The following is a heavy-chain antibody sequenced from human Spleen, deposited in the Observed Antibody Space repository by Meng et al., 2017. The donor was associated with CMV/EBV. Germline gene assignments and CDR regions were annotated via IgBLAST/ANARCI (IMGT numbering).Heavy chain of an antibody. D-gene: IGHD6-13*01. Sequence: GESLKISCAASGFTFSNYAMSWVRQAPGKGLEWVSAVTGSGGSTYYADPVKGRFTISRDNSKNTLYLQMNSLRVEDTAVYYCAKAFSSSWYREYYDYWGQGTLVTVSS. CDR1: GFTFSNYA. J-gene: IGHJ4*02. CDR2: VTGSGGST. CDR3: AKAFSSSWYREYYDY. V-gene: IGHV3-23*01.